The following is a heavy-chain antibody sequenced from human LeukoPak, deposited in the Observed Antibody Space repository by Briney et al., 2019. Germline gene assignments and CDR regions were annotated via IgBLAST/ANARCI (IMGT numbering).Heavy chain of an antibody. Sequence: SVKVSCKASGGTFSSCAISWVRQAPEQGLEWMGRIIPIFGTANYAQKFQGRVTITTDESTSTAYMELSSLRSQDTAVYYCARDPTYCGGDCSQYYWGQGTLVTVSS. CDR2: IIPIFGTA. J-gene: IGHJ4*02. D-gene: IGHD2-21*02. CDR1: GGTFSSCA. V-gene: IGHV1-69*05. CDR3: ARDPTYCGGDCSQYY.